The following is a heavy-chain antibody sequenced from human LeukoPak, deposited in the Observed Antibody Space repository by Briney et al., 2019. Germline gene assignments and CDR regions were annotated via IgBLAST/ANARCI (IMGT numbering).Heavy chain of an antibody. Sequence: SETLSLTCTVSGGSISSGGYYWSWIRQHPGKGLEWIGYIYYSGSTYYNPSLKSRVTISVDTSKNQFSLKLSSVTAADTAVYYCARSKSDFWSGWSDHWFDPWGQGTLVTVSS. J-gene: IGHJ5*02. CDR2: IYYSGST. CDR1: GGSISSGGYY. V-gene: IGHV4-31*03. CDR3: ARSKSDFWSGWSDHWFDP. D-gene: IGHD3-3*01.